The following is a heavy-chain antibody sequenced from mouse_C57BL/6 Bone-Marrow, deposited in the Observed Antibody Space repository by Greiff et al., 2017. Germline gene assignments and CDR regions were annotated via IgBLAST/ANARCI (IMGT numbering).Heavy chain of an antibody. CDR1: GFTFSSYG. D-gene: IGHD2-3*01. CDR2: ISSGDSYT. J-gene: IGHJ3*01. CDR3: ARHGDGYPIAY. Sequence: EVQLVEPGGDLVKPGGSLKLSCAASGFTFSSYGMSWVRQTPDKRLEWVATISSGDSYTYSTDSVKGRFTISRDTAKNTLYLQMSSLKSEDIAMYYCARHGDGYPIAYWGQGTLVTVSA. V-gene: IGHV5-6*01.